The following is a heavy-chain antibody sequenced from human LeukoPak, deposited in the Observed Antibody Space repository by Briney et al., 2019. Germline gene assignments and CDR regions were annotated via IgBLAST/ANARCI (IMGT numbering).Heavy chain of an antibody. CDR3: ARHSVPYIAVAGRGFDY. J-gene: IGHJ4*02. CDR1: GYSFTSYW. V-gene: IGHV5-51*01. D-gene: IGHD6-19*01. Sequence: GESLKISCKGSGYSFTSYWIGWVRQMPGKGLEWMGIIYPGDSDIRYSPSFQGQVTFSADKSISTAYLQWSSLKASDTAMYYCARHSVPYIAVAGRGFDYWGQGTLVTVSS. CDR2: IYPGDSDI.